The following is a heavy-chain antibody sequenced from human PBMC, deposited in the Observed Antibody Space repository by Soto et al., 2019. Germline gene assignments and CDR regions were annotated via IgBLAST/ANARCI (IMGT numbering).Heavy chain of an antibody. CDR2: IHSDGSST. Sequence: GGSLRLSCAASGFTFSRFWMHWVRQAPGKGPVWVAHIHSDGSSTSYADFVKGRFTISRDNAKNTVYLQMNSLRAEDTAMYYCIRDFGEVGSTAAFDIWGHGTMVTVSS. J-gene: IGHJ3*02. V-gene: IGHV3-74*01. D-gene: IGHD1-26*01. CDR1: GFTFSRFW. CDR3: IRDFGEVGSTAAFDI.